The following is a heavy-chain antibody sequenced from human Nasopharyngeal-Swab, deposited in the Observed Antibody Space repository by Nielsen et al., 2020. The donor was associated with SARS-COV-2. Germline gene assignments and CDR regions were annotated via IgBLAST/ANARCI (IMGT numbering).Heavy chain of an antibody. CDR2: IGGSGVKI. CDR1: GFTFSTA. D-gene: IGHD1-26*01. J-gene: IGHJ6*02. Sequence: GESLKISCAASGFTFSTAMSWVRQAPGKGLECVSGIGGSGVKIYYAESVKGRFTISRDNSKNTLYLQMNSLRDEDTAVYYCARDLGWELLYYYGMDVWGQGTTVTVSS. CDR3: ARDLGWELLYYYGMDV. V-gene: IGHV3-23*01.